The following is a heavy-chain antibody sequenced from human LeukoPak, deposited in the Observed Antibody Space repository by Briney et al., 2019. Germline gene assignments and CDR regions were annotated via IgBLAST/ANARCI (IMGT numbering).Heavy chain of an antibody. Sequence: SQTLSLTCTVSGGSISSGDYYWNWIRQPPGKGLGWIGHIYYSGSTYYNPPLKSRVTISVDTSKNQFSLKLSSVTAADTAVYYCARAYYHSSGYYSNSFDIWGQGTMVTVSS. V-gene: IGHV4-30-4*01. CDR2: IYYSGST. J-gene: IGHJ3*02. CDR1: GGSISSGDYY. CDR3: ARAYYHSSGYYSNSFDI. D-gene: IGHD3-22*01.